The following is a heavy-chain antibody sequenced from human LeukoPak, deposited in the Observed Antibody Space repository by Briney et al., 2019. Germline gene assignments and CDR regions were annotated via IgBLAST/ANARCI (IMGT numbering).Heavy chain of an antibody. CDR3: AKTSGSSYGSFDY. CDR1: GFTFSNYA. Sequence: GGSLRLSCAASGFTFSNYAMNWVRQAPGKGLEWVSGISGSGGSTYYADSVKGRFTISRDNAKNSLYLQMNSLRPEDTALYYCAKTSGSSYGSFDYWGQGTLVTVSS. J-gene: IGHJ4*02. V-gene: IGHV3-23*01. D-gene: IGHD1-26*01. CDR2: ISGSGGST.